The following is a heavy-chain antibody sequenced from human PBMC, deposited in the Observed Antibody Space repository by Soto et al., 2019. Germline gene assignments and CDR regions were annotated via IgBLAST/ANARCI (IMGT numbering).Heavy chain of an antibody. Sequence: GGSLRLSCAASGFTFSSYAMHWVRQAPGKGLEYVSAISSNGGSTYYANSVKGRFTISRDNSKNTLYLQMGSLRAEDMAVYYCARDMSRSSPAPRAVLARLILDYWGQGTLVTVSS. V-gene: IGHV3-64*01. CDR3: ARDMSRSSPAPRAVLARLILDY. J-gene: IGHJ4*02. D-gene: IGHD6-13*01. CDR2: ISSNGGST. CDR1: GFTFSSYA.